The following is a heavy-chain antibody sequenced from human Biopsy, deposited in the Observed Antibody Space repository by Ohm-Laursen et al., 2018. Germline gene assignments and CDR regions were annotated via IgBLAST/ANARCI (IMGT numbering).Heavy chain of an antibody. D-gene: IGHD5-12*01. CDR2: IYYSGST. J-gene: IGHJ3*02. Sequence: GTLSLTCTVSGGSVSSGSYYWSWIRQPLGKGLEWIGYIYYSGSTNYNPSLKSRVTISVDTSRNQFSLKLSSVTAADTAVYYCAGRPWPNAFDIWGQGTMVTVSS. V-gene: IGHV4-61*01. CDR1: GGSVSSGSYY. CDR3: AGRPWPNAFDI.